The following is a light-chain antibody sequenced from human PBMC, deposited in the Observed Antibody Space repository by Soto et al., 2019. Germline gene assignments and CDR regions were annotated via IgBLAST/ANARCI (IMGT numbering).Light chain of an antibody. CDR1: SSNIGAGYD. CDR2: ANS. J-gene: IGLJ2*01. Sequence: QSVLTQPPSVSGAPGQRVTISCTGSSSNIGAGYDVHWYQQLPGTAPKLLIYANSHRPSGVPDRFSGSKSGTSASLAITGLQAEDEADYYCQSYDSSLSVVSGGGTKLTVL. CDR3: QSYDSSLSVV. V-gene: IGLV1-40*01.